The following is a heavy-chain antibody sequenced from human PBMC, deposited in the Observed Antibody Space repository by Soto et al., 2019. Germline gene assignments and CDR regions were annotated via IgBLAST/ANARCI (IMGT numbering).Heavy chain of an antibody. CDR2: INHSGST. CDR3: ARADSKYYGMDV. Sequence: SETLSLTCAVYGGSFSGYYWSWIRQPPGKGLEWIGEINHSGSTNYNPSLKSRVTISVDTSKNQFSLKLSSVTAADTAVYYCARADSKYYGMDVWGQGNTVTVSS. D-gene: IGHD6-13*01. CDR1: GGSFSGYY. V-gene: IGHV4-34*01. J-gene: IGHJ6*02.